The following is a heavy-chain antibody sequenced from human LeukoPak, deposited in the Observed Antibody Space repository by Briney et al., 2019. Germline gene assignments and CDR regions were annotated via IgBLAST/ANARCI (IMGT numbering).Heavy chain of an antibody. D-gene: IGHD3-3*01. J-gene: IGHJ6*03. CDR2: IYYSGST. CDR3: ARRSYYDFWSGSPDYYYYYMDV. V-gene: IGHV4-59*01. Sequence: SETLSLTCTVSGGSISSYYWSWIRQPPGKGLEWIGYIYYSGSTNYNPSLKSRVTISVDTSKNQFSLKLSSVTAADTAVYYCARRSYYDFWSGSPDYYYYYMDVWGKGTTVTVSS. CDR1: GGSISSYY.